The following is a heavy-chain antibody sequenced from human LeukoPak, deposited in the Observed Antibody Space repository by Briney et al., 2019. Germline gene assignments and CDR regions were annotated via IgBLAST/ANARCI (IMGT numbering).Heavy chain of an antibody. CDR2: ISSSGSTI. D-gene: IGHD2-8*01. CDR3: ARDPGYCTNGVCYTEYYFDY. J-gene: IGHJ4*02. V-gene: IGHV3-48*03. CDR1: GFTFSSYE. Sequence: DPGGSLRLPCAASGFTFSSYEMNWVRQAPGKGLEWVSYISSSGSTIYYADSVKGRFTISRDNAKNSLYLQMNSLRAEDTAVYYCARDPGYCTNGVCYTEYYFDYWGQGTLVTVSS.